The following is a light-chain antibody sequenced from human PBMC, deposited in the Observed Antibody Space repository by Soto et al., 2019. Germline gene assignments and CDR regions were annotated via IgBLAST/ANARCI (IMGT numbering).Light chain of an antibody. Sequence: EIVMTQSPVTLSVSPGERTTLSCRASQSVSSNLAWYQQRPGQAPRLLIYDASTRATGIPSRFSGSGSGTDFTLTISSLQPEDFATYYCQQSFSTPWTFGQGTKVDIK. CDR3: QQSFSTPWT. V-gene: IGKV3-15*01. CDR2: DAS. J-gene: IGKJ1*01. CDR1: QSVSSN.